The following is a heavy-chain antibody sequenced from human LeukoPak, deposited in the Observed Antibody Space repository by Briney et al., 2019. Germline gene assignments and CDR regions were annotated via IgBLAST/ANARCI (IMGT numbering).Heavy chain of an antibody. Sequence: PSETLSLTCAVHGGSFSGYYWSWIRQPPGKGLEWIGEINHSGSTNYNPSLKSRVTISVDTSKNQFSLKLSSVTAADTAVYYCARGGSTSYSRGVWFDPWGQGTLVTVSS. CDR1: GGSFSGYY. V-gene: IGHV4-34*01. D-gene: IGHD2-2*01. CDR3: ARGGSTSYSRGVWFDP. J-gene: IGHJ5*02. CDR2: INHSGST.